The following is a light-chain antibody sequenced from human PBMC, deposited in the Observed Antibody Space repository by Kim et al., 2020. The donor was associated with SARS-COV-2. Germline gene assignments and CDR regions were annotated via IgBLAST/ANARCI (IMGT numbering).Light chain of an antibody. CDR2: GRN. J-gene: IGLJ2*01. Sequence: VAFGPTVRITCQGDSLGIYYTTWSHQNPIQAPVLVIYGRNNRPSRIAYRFSGSTSGNTASLTISAAQAEDEADFYCHTRDSGGNVVFGGGTKVTVL. V-gene: IGLV3-19*01. CDR3: HTRDSGGNVV. CDR1: SLGIYY.